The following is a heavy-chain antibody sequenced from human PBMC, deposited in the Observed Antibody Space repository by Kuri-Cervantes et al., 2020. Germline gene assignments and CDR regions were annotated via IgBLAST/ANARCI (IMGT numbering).Heavy chain of an antibody. Sequence: ASVKVSCKASGYTFTSYDINWVRQATGQGLEWMGWMNTNTGNPTYAQGFTGRFVFSLDTSVSTAYLQISSLKAEDTAVYYCARDGGSSSGPGNYYFDYWGQGTLVTVSS. CDR1: GYTFTSYD. CDR2: MNTNTGNP. CDR3: ARDGGSSSGPGNYYFDY. D-gene: IGHD6-6*01. J-gene: IGHJ4*02. V-gene: IGHV7-4-1*02.